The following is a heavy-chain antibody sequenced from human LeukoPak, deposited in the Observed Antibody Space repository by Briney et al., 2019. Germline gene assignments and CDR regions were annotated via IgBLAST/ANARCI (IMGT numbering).Heavy chain of an antibody. CDR2: FSGSSSKT. D-gene: IGHD5-24*01. CDR1: GFTFSSYA. J-gene: IGHJ4*02. Sequence: GGSLRLSCAASGFTFSSYAMSWVRQAPGKGLEWVSTFSGSSSKTYYADSVKGRFTISRDNSKNTLYLQMNSLKTEDTAVYYCTTDLPQRWLQTLLDYWGQGTLVTVSS. CDR3: TTDLPQRWLQTLLDY. V-gene: IGHV3-23*01.